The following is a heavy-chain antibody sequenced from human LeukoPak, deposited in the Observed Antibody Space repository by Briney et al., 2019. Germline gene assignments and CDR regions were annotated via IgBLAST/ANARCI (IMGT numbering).Heavy chain of an antibody. Sequence: GGSLRLSCAAAGFTVSSSYMNWVRQAPEKGLEWVSVIHSGGSTYYADSVKGRFTISRDNSKNTLYLQMNSLRAEDTAVYYCARASYFYYGMDVWGQGTTVTVSS. J-gene: IGHJ6*02. CDR3: ARASYFYYGMDV. CDR1: GFTVSSSY. CDR2: IHSGGST. V-gene: IGHV3-53*01.